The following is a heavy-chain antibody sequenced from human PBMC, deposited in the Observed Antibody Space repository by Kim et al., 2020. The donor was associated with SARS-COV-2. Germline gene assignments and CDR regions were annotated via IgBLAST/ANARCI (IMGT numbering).Heavy chain of an antibody. Sequence: SETLSLTCTVSGGSISSGGYYWSWIRQHPGKGLEWIGNIYYSGSTYYNPSLKSRVTISVDTSKNQFSLKLSSVTAADTAVYYCARDEYGDAFDIWGQGTMVTVSS. CDR2: IYYSGST. D-gene: IGHD6-6*01. CDR1: GGSISSGGYY. V-gene: IGHV4-31*03. J-gene: IGHJ3*02. CDR3: ARDEYGDAFDI.